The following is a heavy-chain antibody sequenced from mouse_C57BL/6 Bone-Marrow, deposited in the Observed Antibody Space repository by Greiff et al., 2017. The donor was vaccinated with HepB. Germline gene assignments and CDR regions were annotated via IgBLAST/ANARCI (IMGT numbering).Heavy chain of an antibody. Sequence: EVKLMESGPELVKPGASVKIPCKASGYTFTDYNMDWVKQSHGKSLEWIGDINPNNGGTIYNQKFKGKATLTVDKSSSTAYMELRSLTSEDTAVYYCARPPMRLRRRPRWYFDVGGTGTTGTVSS. CDR2: INPNNGGT. CDR1: GYTFTDYN. J-gene: IGHJ1*03. D-gene: IGHD2-4*01. V-gene: IGHV1-18*01. CDR3: ARPPMRLRRRPRWYFDV.